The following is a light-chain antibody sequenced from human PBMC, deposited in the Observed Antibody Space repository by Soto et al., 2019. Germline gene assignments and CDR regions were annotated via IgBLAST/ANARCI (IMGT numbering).Light chain of an antibody. CDR1: IGDVGCYNY. CDR2: EVS. CDR3: SSYTSTSILNI. Sequence: QSALTQPASVSGSPGQSVTISCTGTIGDVGCYNYVPWYQQYPGNAPQLMIFEVSNRPSGISNRFSGSKSDNTASLTISGVQDEDEADYYCSSYTSTSILNIFGGGTKLTVL. V-gene: IGLV2-14*01. J-gene: IGLJ2*01.